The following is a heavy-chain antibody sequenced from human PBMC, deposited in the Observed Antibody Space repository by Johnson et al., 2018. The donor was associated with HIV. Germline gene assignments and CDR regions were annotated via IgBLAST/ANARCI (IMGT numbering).Heavy chain of an antibody. CDR1: GFTFDDYG. CDR3: ARKADAIDI. Sequence: VQLVESGGGVIRPGGSLRLSCAASGFTFDDYGVSWVRQAPGKGLEWVSGINWNGGSIGYADSVKGRFTLSRDNSKNTLSLQMNSLRAGDTAVYYCARKADAIDIWGQGTMVTVSS. J-gene: IGHJ3*02. V-gene: IGHV3-20*04. CDR2: INWNGGSI.